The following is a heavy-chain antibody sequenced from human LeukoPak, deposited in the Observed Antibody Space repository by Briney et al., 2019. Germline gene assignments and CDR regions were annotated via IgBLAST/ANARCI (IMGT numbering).Heavy chain of an antibody. Sequence: LSLTCTVSGYSISDGYHWGWIRQPPGKGLEWVSYISSSSSTIYYADSVKGRFTISRDNAKNSLYLQMNSLRAEDTAVYYCARDWNYYDSYYGMDVWGQGTTVTVSS. J-gene: IGHJ6*02. V-gene: IGHV3-11*04. CDR3: ARDWNYYDSYYGMDV. CDR1: GYSISDGYH. CDR2: ISSSSSTI. D-gene: IGHD3-22*01.